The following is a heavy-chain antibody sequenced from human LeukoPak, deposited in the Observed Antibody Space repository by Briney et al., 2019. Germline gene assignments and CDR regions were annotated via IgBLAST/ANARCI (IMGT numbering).Heavy chain of an antibody. J-gene: IGHJ4*02. V-gene: IGHV1-69*05. CDR3: ARGRAYYYGSGSYPDY. D-gene: IGHD3-10*01. Sequence: GASVKVSCKASGGTFSSYAISWVRQAPGQGLEWMGGIIPIFGTANYAQKFQGRVTITTDESTSTAYMELSSLRSEDTAVYYCARGRAYYYGSGSYPDYWGQGTLVTVSS. CDR2: IIPIFGTA. CDR1: GGTFSSYA.